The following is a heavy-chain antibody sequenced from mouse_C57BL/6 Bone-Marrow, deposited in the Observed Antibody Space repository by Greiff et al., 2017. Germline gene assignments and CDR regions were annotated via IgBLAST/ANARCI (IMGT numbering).Heavy chain of an antibody. Sequence: QVQLQQPGAELVKPGASVKMSCKASGYTFTSYWITWVKQRPGQGLEWIGDIYPGSGSTNYNEKFKSKATLTVDTSSSTAYMQLSSLTSEDSAVYYCARARYDYETDWYFDVWGTGTTVTVSS. D-gene: IGHD2-4*01. V-gene: IGHV1-55*01. CDR2: IYPGSGST. CDR3: ARARYDYETDWYFDV. CDR1: GYTFTSYW. J-gene: IGHJ1*03.